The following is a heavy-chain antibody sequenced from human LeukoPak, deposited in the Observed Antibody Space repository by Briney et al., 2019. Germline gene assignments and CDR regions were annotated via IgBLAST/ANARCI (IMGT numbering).Heavy chain of an antibody. CDR2: ISAYNGRT. CDR3: ARDYHYYGSGSPFDY. J-gene: IGHJ4*02. Sequence: ASVKVSCKASGYTFNIYYIIWVRQAPGQGLEWMGWISAYNGRTNYAQNLQGRVTMTTDTSTTTAYMELRSLRSDDTAVYYCARDYHYYGSGSPFDYWGQGTLVTVSS. D-gene: IGHD3-10*01. V-gene: IGHV1-18*01. CDR1: GYTFNIYY.